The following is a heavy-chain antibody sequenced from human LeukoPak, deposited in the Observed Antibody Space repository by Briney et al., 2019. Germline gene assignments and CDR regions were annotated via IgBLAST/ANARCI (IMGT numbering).Heavy chain of an antibody. Sequence: GGSLRLSCAASGFTVSSNYMSWVRQAPGKGLEWVSVIYSGGSGGSTYYADSVKGRFTISRDNSKNTLYLQMNSLRAEDTAVYYCAREEQWLVIDYWGQGTLVTVSS. V-gene: IGHV3-66*02. CDR2: IYSGGSGGST. J-gene: IGHJ4*02. D-gene: IGHD6-19*01. CDR3: AREEQWLVIDY. CDR1: GFTVSSNY.